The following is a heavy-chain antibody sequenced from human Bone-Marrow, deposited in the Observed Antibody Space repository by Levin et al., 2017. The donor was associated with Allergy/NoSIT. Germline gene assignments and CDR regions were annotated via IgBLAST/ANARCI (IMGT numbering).Heavy chain of an antibody. D-gene: IGHD4-17*01. Sequence: SGPTLVKPTETLTLTCTVSGFSLSNTIMGVSWIRQPPGKALEWLANIFSNDEKSYTTSLKNRLTISKDTSKSQVVLAMTNMDPVDTATYYWARIRLEDYGDLHWFDPWGQGTLVTVSS. CDR3: ARIRLEDYGDLHWFDP. J-gene: IGHJ5*02. V-gene: IGHV2-26*01. CDR2: IFSNDEK. CDR1: GFSLSNTIMG.